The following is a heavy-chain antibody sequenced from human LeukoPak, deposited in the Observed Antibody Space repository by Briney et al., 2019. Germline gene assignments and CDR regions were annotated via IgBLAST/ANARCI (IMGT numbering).Heavy chain of an antibody. J-gene: IGHJ5*02. Sequence: SETLSLTCTVSGGSISSNSYYWDWIRQPPGKGLDWIGSIFYSGTTYHNPSLKSRVTISVDTSKNQFSLRLTSVTAADTAVYYCARAARAAVAGTEWFDPWGQGTLVTVSS. D-gene: IGHD6-19*01. V-gene: IGHV4-39*01. CDR1: GGSISSNSYY. CDR2: IFYSGTT. CDR3: ARAARAAVAGTEWFDP.